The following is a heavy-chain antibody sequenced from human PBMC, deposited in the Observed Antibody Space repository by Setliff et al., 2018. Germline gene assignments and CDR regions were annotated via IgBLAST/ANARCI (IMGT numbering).Heavy chain of an antibody. CDR3: ARYIPSAGCFDP. J-gene: IGHJ5*02. Sequence: SETLSLTCSVSGGYINNGDNYWTWIRQPAGKGLEWIGRIYTTGNTNYNPSLRSRVTISVDTSKKQFSLMLTSVTAADTAVYYCARYIPSAGCFDPWGQGALVTVSS. CDR1: GGYINNGDNY. CDR2: IYTTGNT. V-gene: IGHV4-61*02. D-gene: IGHD2-21*01.